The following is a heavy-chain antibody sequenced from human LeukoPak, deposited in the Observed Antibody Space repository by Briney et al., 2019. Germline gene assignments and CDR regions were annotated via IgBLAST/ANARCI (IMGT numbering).Heavy chain of an antibody. V-gene: IGHV6-1*01. Sequence: SQTLSLTCAISGDSVSSNSAAWNWIRQSPSRGLEWLGRTYYRSKWYNDYAVSVKSRITINPDTSKNQFSLKLSSVTAADTAVYYCARVGGNYDFWSGSYYYYYMDVWGKGTTVTVSS. CDR2: TYYRSKWYN. D-gene: IGHD3-3*01. CDR3: ARVGGNYDFWSGSYYYYYMDV. CDR1: GDSVSSNSAA. J-gene: IGHJ6*03.